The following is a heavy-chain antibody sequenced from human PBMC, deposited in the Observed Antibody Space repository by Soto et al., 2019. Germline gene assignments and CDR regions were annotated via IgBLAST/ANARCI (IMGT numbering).Heavy chain of an antibody. Sequence: XGSLRLNCAASGFSFSTYWMHWIRQVPGKGLEWVSRINSDASHTYYADSVKGRFTISRDNAKNSLYLQMNSLRAEDTAVYYCEREVRRVRAILDYWGQGTLVTVS. CDR2: INSDASHT. V-gene: IGHV3-74*01. J-gene: IGHJ4*02. CDR3: EREVRRVRAILDY. D-gene: IGHD3-10*01. CDR1: GFSFSTYW.